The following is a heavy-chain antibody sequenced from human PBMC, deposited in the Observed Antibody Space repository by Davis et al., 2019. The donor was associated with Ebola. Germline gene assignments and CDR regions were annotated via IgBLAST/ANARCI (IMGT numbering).Heavy chain of an antibody. CDR1: GGTFSSYA. Sequence: ASVKVSCKASGGTFSSYAISWVRQAPGQGLEWMGWINPNSGGTNYAQKFQGRVTMTRDTSISTAYMELSRLRSDDTAVYYCARVWDTAMVKYGMDVWGQGTTVTVSS. D-gene: IGHD5-18*01. V-gene: IGHV1-2*02. J-gene: IGHJ6*02. CDR2: INPNSGGT. CDR3: ARVWDTAMVKYGMDV.